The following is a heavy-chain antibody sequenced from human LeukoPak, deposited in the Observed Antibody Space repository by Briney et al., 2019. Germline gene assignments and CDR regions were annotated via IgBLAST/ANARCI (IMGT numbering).Heavy chain of an antibody. J-gene: IGHJ5*02. V-gene: IGHV3-74*01. CDR2: INSDESST. Sequence: GGSLRLSCAASGFTFSTYWMHWVRQVPGKGLVWVSRINSDESSTSYADSVKGRFTISRDNAKNTLYLQINSLRAEDTGVYYCARDNSVEDTAWWFDPWGQGTLVTVSS. CDR3: ARDNSVEDTAWWFDP. CDR1: GFTFSTYW. D-gene: IGHD4-23*01.